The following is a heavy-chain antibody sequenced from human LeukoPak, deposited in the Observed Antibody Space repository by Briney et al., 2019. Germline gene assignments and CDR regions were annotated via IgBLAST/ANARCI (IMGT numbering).Heavy chain of an antibody. CDR3: ARGGTTVLDYWYFDL. D-gene: IGHD4-17*01. CDR2: IYYSGST. J-gene: IGHJ2*01. Sequence: SETLSLTCTVSGGSISSSSYYWSWIRQPPGKGLEWIGYIYYSGSTNYNPSLKSRVTISVDTSKNQFSLKLSSVTAADTAVYYCARGGTTVLDYWYFDLWGRGTLVTVSS. CDR1: GGSISSSSYY. V-gene: IGHV4-61*05.